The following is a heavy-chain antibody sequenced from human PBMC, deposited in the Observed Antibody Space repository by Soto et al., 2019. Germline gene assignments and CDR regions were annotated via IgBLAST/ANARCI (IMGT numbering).Heavy chain of an antibody. CDR2: ISSSGSTI. J-gene: IGHJ3*02. CDR3: ARAGGYDSSGYYYDDAFDI. V-gene: IGHV3-48*03. CDR1: GFTFSSYE. Sequence: GESLKISCAASGFTFSSYEMNWVRQAPGKGLEWVSYISSSGSTIYYADSVKGRFTISRDNAKNSLYLQMNSLRAEDTAVYYCARAGGYDSSGYYYDDAFDIWGQGTMVTVSS. D-gene: IGHD3-22*01.